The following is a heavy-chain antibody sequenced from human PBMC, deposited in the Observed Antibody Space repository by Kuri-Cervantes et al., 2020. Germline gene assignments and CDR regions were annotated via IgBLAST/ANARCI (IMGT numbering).Heavy chain of an antibody. CDR1: GGTFSSYA. CDR2: IIPIFGTA. CDR3: ARGVTTAVYYYYGMDV. J-gene: IGHJ6*02. V-gene: IGHV1-69*13. D-gene: IGHD4-11*01. Sequence: SVKVSCKASGGTFSSYAISWVRQAPGQGLEWMGGIIPIFGTANYAQKFQGRVTITADESTSTAYMELSSLRSEDTAVYYCARGVTTAVYYYYGMDVWGQGATVTISS.